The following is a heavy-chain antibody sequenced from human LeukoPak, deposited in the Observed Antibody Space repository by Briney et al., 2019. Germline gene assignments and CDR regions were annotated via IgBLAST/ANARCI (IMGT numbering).Heavy chain of an antibody. Sequence: SETLSLTCTVSGGSISSGDYYWSWIRQPPGKGLEWIGYIYYSGSTNYNPSLKSRVTISVDTSKNQFSLKLSSVTAADTAVYYCARRGHVVVDAFDIWGQGTMVTVSS. J-gene: IGHJ3*02. CDR1: GGSISSGDYY. D-gene: IGHD2-21*01. V-gene: IGHV4-30-4*01. CDR2: IYYSGST. CDR3: ARRGHVVVDAFDI.